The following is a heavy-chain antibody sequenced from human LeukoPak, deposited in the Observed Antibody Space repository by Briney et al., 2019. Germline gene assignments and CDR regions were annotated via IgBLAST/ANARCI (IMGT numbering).Heavy chain of an antibody. V-gene: IGHV1-8*01. D-gene: IGHD4-17*01. Sequence: ASVKVSCKASGYTFTSYDINGGRQAAGQGVEWMGWMNPNSGNTGYAQKFEGRVTITRNTSISKAYMELSSLRSEDTAVYYCARGHDYGDYSSDLDYWGQGTLVTVSS. J-gene: IGHJ4*02. CDR2: MNPNSGNT. CDR3: ARGHDYGDYSSDLDY. CDR1: GYTFTSYD.